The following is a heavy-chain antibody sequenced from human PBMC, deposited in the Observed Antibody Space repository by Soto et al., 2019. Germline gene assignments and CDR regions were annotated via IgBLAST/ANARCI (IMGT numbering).Heavy chain of an antibody. D-gene: IGHD1-26*01. J-gene: IGHJ4*02. CDR1: GGSVSSGGYY. CDR2: IYYSGTT. CDR3: ARGGGGRYHPFDY. Sequence: QVQLQESGPGLVKPSQTLSLTCTVSGGSVSSGGYYWSWIRQHPGKGLEWIGNIYYSGTTHYNPSLKRRVTISVDTSKNQFSLKLSSVTAADTAVYYCARGGGGRYHPFDYWGQGTLVTVSS. V-gene: IGHV4-31*03.